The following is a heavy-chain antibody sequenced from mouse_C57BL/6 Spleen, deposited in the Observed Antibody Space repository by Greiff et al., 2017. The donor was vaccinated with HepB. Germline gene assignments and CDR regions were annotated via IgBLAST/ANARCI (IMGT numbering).Heavy chain of an antibody. Sequence: VQLQQPGAELVMPGASVKLSCKASGYTFTSYWMHWVKQRPGQGLEWIGEIDPSDSYTNYNQKFKGKSTLTVDKSSSTAYMQLSSLTSEDSAVYYCARSGYSNYGPMDYWGQGTSVTVSS. D-gene: IGHD2-5*01. CDR2: IDPSDSYT. CDR3: ARSGYSNYGPMDY. V-gene: IGHV1-69*01. J-gene: IGHJ4*01. CDR1: GYTFTSYW.